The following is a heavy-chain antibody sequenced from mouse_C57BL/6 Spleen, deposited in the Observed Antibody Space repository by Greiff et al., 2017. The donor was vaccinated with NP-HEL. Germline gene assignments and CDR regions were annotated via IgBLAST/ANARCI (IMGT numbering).Heavy chain of an antibody. CDR1: GYTFTSYW. V-gene: IGHV1-64*01. CDR2: IHPNSGST. D-gene: IGHD3-2*02. CDR3: ATETAQATFDY. Sequence: QVQLKQPGAELVKPGASVKLSCKASGYTFTSYWMHWVKQRPGQGLEWIGMIHPNSGSTNYNEKFKSKATLTVDKSSSTAYMQLSSLTSEDSAVYYCATETAQATFDYWGQGTTLTVSS. J-gene: IGHJ2*01.